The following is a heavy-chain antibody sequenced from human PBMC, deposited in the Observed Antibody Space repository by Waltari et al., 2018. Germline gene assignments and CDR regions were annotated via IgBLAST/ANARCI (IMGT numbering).Heavy chain of an antibody. CDR1: GYMLNGSS. D-gene: IGHD6-6*01. CDR3: ARARHLSSCPVDM. CDR2: IFTNSGDT. Sequence: QVQLVQSGAEVKTPRASVKVPSNASGYMLNGSSLHWVRQAPGQGLEWMGSIFTNSGDTKYVQTFTGRDTTTTDTTINTAYSELSRTRHTDTAVSDRARARHLSSCPVDMWVQGTMITVS. V-gene: IGHV1-2*02. J-gene: IGHJ3*02.